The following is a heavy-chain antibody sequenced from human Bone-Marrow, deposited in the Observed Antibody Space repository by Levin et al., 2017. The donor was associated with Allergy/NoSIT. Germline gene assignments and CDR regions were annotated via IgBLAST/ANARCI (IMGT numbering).Heavy chain of an antibody. Sequence: SETLSLTCSVSGGSISSGGHYWGWIRQHPAKGLEWIGSIYFTGTTYYNPSLRSRVTISLDTSENYFSLKLSSVTAADTAVYYCARNLFGSDMFDIWGRGTLVSVSS. CDR1: GGSISSGGHY. CDR2: IYFTGTT. D-gene: IGHD2-21*01. CDR3: ARNLFGSDMFDI. V-gene: IGHV4-31*03. J-gene: IGHJ3*02.